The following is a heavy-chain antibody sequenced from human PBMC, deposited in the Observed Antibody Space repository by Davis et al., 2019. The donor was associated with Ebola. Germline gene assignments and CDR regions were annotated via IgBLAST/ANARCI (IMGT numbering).Heavy chain of an antibody. V-gene: IGHV3-11*06. CDR2: ISYSSTYT. D-gene: IGHD5-12*01. CDR1: GFTFSDYY. CDR3: VRDSGYYSHDY. J-gene: IGHJ4*01. Sequence: GESLKISCTASGFTFSDYYMSWIRQAPGKGLEGISYISYSSTYTNFADSVKGRFTISRDNAKNTLSLQMNSLRVEDTAVYYCVRDSGYYSHDYWGHGTLVTVSS.